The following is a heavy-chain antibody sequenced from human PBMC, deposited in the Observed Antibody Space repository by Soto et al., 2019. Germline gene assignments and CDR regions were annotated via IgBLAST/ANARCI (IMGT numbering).Heavy chain of an antibody. V-gene: IGHV4-34*01. CDR3: ASYYGSGSYYNWFDP. CDR1: GGSFSGYY. D-gene: IGHD3-10*01. J-gene: IGHJ5*02. Sequence: PSETLSLTCAVYGGSFSGYYWSWIRQPPGKGLEWIGEINHSGSTNYNPSLKSRVTISVDTPKNQFSLKLSSVTAADTAVYYCASYYGSGSYYNWFDPWGQGTLVTVSS. CDR2: INHSGST.